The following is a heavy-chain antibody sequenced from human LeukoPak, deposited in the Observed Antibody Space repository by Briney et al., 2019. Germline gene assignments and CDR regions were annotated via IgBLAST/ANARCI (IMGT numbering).Heavy chain of an antibody. CDR1: GFSLSTSGVG. CDR3: AHRRGTYYGYYSGYTFDI. V-gene: IGHV2-5*02. D-gene: IGHD3-22*01. CDR2: IYWDDDK. Sequence: SGPTLVKPTQTLTLTCTFSGFSLSTSGVGVGWIRQPPGKALEWLAVIYWDDDKRYSPSLKSRLTITKDTSKNQVFLTMINMDPVDTATYYCAHRRGTYYGYYSGYTFDIWGQGTMVTVSS. J-gene: IGHJ3*02.